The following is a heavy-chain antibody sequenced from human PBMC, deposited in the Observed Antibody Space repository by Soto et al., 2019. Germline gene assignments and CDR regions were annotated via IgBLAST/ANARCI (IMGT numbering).Heavy chain of an antibody. CDR1: GFAFSSYG. D-gene: IGHD3-16*02. CDR3: ARDPYLGGSYPQTGYFDL. CDR2: IGHAGSNK. V-gene: IGHV3-33*01. Sequence: QVQVVESGGGVVQPGRSLRLSCAASGFAFSSYGMHWVRQAPGKGLEWVAVIGHAGSNKYYAYSVKGRFTISRDNSKNRLYLQRARLRGEDSAVYYCARDPYLGGSYPQTGYFDLWGRGTLVTV. J-gene: IGHJ2*01.